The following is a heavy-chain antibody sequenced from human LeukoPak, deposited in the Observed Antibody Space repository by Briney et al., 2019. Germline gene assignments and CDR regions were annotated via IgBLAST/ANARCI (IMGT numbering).Heavy chain of an antibody. V-gene: IGHV4-38-2*02. J-gene: IGHJ3*02. CDR1: GYSISSGYY. D-gene: IGHD3-22*01. CDR3: ARGGTMIGI. Sequence: SETLSLTCTVSGYSISSGYYWGWIRQPPGKGLEWIGSIYHSGSTDYNPSLKSRVTISVDTSKNQFSLKLRSVTAADTAVYYCARGGTMIGIWGQGTMVTVSS. CDR2: IYHSGST.